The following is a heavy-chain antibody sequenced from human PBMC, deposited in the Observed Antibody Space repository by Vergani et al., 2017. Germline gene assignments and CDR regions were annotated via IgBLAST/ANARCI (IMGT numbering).Heavy chain of an antibody. D-gene: IGHD3-3*01. J-gene: IGHJ5*02. V-gene: IGHV1-69*13. CDR3: ARGSRIFGVVTPGFDP. Sequence: QVQLVQSGAEVKKPGSSVKVSCKASGGTFSSYAISWVRQAPGQGLEWMGGIIPIFGTANYAQKFQGRGTITAGESTSTAYMELSSLRSEDTVVYYCARGSRIFGVVTPGFDPWGQGTLVTVSS. CDR2: IIPIFGTA. CDR1: GGTFSSYA.